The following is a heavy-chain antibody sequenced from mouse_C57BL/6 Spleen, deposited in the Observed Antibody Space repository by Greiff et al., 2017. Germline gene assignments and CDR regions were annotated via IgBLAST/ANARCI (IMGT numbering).Heavy chain of an antibody. D-gene: IGHD1-1*01. V-gene: IGHV1-7*01. CDR3: ARSEEKGRSTVVAREYAMDY. Sequence: QVQLQQSGAELAEPGASVKLSCKASGYTFTSYWMHWVKQRPGQGLEWIGYINPSSGYTKYNQKFKDKATLTADKSSSTAYMQLSSLTYEDSAVYYCARSEEKGRSTVVAREYAMDYWGQGTSVTVSS. J-gene: IGHJ4*01. CDR2: INPSSGYT. CDR1: GYTFTSYW.